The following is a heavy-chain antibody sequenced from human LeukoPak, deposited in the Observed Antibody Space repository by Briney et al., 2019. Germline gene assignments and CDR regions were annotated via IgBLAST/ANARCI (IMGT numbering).Heavy chain of an antibody. J-gene: IGHJ3*02. CDR1: GFTFSYYA. CDR2: INSGGST. D-gene: IGHD6-13*01. V-gene: IGHV3-23*01. CDR3: AKDWPSEWQQLPDYDAFDI. Sequence: PGGSLRLSCGASGFTFSYYAMSWVRQAPGKGLEWVSAINSGGSTYYADSLKGRFTISRDNSKNTLYLQMNSLRADDTAVYYCAKDWPSEWQQLPDYDAFDIWGQGTMVTVSS.